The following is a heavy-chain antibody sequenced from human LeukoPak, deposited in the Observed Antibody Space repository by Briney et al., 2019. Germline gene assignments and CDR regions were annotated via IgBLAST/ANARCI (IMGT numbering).Heavy chain of an antibody. CDR3: ARDEGYTTGFDRDY. D-gene: IGHD1-1*01. CDR2: IYRSGST. Sequence: PSETLSLTCTVSGASISSGAYYWSWIRQPPGKGLEWIGYIYRSGSTYYNPSLKSRVTISVDRSKNQFSLKLSSVTAADTAVYYCARDEGYTTGFDRDYWGQGTLVTVSS. V-gene: IGHV4-30-2*01. CDR1: GASISSGAYY. J-gene: IGHJ4*02.